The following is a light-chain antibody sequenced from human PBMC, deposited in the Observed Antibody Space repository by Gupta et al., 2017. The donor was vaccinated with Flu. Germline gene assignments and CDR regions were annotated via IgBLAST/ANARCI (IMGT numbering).Light chain of an antibody. J-gene: IGKJ1*01. CDR1: QDIRND. CDR2: SAS. CDR3: LHQHNFLPST. V-gene: IGKV1-17*01. Sequence: DIQMTQSPSSLSASVGDRVTITCRASQDIRNDLGWYQQKPGEAPKRLIYSASRLHSGFPSRFSGSGSGTELTFTINSLQPEDFATYYCLHQHNFLPSTFGQGTKVEIK.